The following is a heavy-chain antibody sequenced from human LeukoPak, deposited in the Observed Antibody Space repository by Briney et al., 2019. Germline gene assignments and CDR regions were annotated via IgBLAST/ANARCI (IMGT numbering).Heavy chain of an antibody. D-gene: IGHD3-22*01. CDR3: ARDGDSSGYYAAFDI. V-gene: IGHV3-48*02. Sequence: PGGSLRLSCAASGFTFSSYSMNWVRQAPGKGLKWLSYISSSSSIIYYADSVKGRFTISRDNAKNSLYLQMNSLRDEDTAVYYCARDGDSSGYYAAFDIWGQGTMVTVSS. CDR1: GFTFSSYS. J-gene: IGHJ3*02. CDR2: ISSSSSII.